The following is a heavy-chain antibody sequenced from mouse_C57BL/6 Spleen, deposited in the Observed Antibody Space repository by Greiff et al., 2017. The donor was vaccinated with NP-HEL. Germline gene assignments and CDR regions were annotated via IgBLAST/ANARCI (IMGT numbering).Heavy chain of an antibody. V-gene: IGHV1-26*01. CDR2: INPNNGGT. CDR1: GYTFTDYY. Sequence: VQLQQSGPELVKPGASVKISCKASGYTFTDYYMNWVKQSHGKSLEWIGDINPNNGGTSYNQKFKGKATLTVDKSSSTAYMELRSLTSEDSAVYYCANYSKERYYAMDYWGQGTSVTVSS. CDR3: ANYSKERYYAMDY. D-gene: IGHD2-5*01. J-gene: IGHJ4*01.